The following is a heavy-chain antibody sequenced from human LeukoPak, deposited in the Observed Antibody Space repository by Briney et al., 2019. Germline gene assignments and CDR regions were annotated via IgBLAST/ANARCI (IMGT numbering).Heavy chain of an antibody. CDR1: GYTFTSYD. V-gene: IGHV1-8*01. D-gene: IGHD3-22*01. CDR2: MNPNSGNT. CDR3: ARVPSKDYDILFWYFDL. Sequence: ASVKVSCKASGYTFTSYDINWVRQATGQGLEWMGWMNPNSGNTGYAQKFQGRVTMTRNTSISTAYMELSSLRSEDTAVYYCARVPSKDYDILFWYFDLWGRGTLVTVSS. J-gene: IGHJ2*01.